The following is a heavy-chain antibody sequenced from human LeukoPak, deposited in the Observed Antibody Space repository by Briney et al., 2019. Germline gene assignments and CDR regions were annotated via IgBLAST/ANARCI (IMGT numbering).Heavy chain of an antibody. V-gene: IGHV3-21*01. CDR2: ISGSSSYI. CDR3: ARFKMATKTPAGFDY. J-gene: IGHJ4*02. D-gene: IGHD5-24*01. CDR1: GFTFSSHT. Sequence: GGSLRLSCAASGFTFSSHTINWVRQAPGKGLEWVSSISGSSSYIYYADSVEGRFTISRDNAKNSLYLQMNSLRAEDTAVYYCARFKMATKTPAGFDYWGQGTLVTVSS.